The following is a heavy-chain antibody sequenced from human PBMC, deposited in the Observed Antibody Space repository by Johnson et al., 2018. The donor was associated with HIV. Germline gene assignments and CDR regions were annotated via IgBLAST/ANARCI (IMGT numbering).Heavy chain of an antibody. CDR3: ARGIPTLPLTGTRGFDI. Sequence: VQLVESGGGLVQPGGSLRLSCAASGFTFSSYDMHWVRQATGKGLEWVSAIGTAGDTYYPGSVKGRFTISRENAKNTLYLQMGSLRAEDMAVYYCARGIPTLPLTGTRGFDIWGQGTMVTVSS. CDR2: IGTAGDT. CDR1: GFTFSSYD. V-gene: IGHV3-13*01. J-gene: IGHJ3*02. D-gene: IGHD1-20*01.